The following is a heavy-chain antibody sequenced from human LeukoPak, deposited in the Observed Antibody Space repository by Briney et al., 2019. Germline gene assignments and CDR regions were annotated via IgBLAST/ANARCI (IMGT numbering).Heavy chain of an antibody. D-gene: IGHD2-2*01. V-gene: IGHV4-34*01. CDR3: ARGRYCSSTSCYGGYYYYYYGMDV. CDR2: INHSRST. CDR1: GGSFSGYY. Sequence: SETLSLTCAVYGGSFSGYYWSWIRQPPGKGLEWIGEINHSRSTNYNPSLKSRVTISVDTSKNQFSLKLSSVTAADTAVYYCARGRYCSSTSCYGGYYYYYYGMDVWGKGTTVTVSS. J-gene: IGHJ6*04.